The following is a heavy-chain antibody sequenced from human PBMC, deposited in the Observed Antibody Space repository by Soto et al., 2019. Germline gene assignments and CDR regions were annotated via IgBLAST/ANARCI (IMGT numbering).Heavy chain of an antibody. V-gene: IGHV1-69*13. Sequence: VKGSCPASGGTFSSYAISWVRQAPGQRLEWMGGIIPIFGTANYAQKFQGRVTITADESTSTAYMELSSLRSEDTAVYYCARSLRITTNFQARGKGILVT. CDR3: ARSLRITTNFQA. CDR1: GGTFSSYA. J-gene: IGHJ4*02. D-gene: IGHD3-16*01. CDR2: IIPIFGTA.